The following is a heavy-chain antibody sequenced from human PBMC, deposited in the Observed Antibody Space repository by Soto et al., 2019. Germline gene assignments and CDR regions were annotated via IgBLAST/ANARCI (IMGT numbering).Heavy chain of an antibody. CDR2: ISSIGST. Sequence: QVQLQESGPGLVKPSQTLSLTCTVSGGSISSGDYFXSWIXXXXXXGLEWIGYISSIGSTYYNPSLKSRVSVSRDTSKNQFSLKLSSVTTTDTAVYYCARGLVIRPYYYHGMDVWGQGTTVTVSS. CDR3: ARGLVIRPYYYHGMDV. D-gene: IGHD3-9*01. V-gene: IGHV4-30-4*01. J-gene: IGHJ6*02. CDR1: GGSISSGDYF.